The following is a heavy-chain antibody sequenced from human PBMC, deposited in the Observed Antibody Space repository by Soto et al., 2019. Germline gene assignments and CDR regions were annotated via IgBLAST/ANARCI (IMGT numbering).Heavy chain of an antibody. CDR3: ARHIVDTSMTASFNY. J-gene: IGHJ4*02. Sequence: GESLKISCKTSGYSFLNYWIGWVRQMPGKGLEWMGIIYPGDSDARYSPSFQGQVTISADKPISTVYLQWSSLKASDTAMYYCARHIVDTSMTASFNYWGQGTQVTVSS. V-gene: IGHV5-51*01. D-gene: IGHD5-18*01. CDR1: GYSFLNYW. CDR2: IYPGDSDA.